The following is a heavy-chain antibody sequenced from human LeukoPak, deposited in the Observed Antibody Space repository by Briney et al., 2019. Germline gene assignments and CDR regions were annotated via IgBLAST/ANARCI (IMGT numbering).Heavy chain of an antibody. J-gene: IGHJ6*02. Sequence: TSETLSLTCTASGGSISSYYWSWIRQPAGKGLEWIGRIYTSGSTNYNPSLKSRVTMSVDTSKNQFSLKLSSVTAADTAVYYCARSQYPSYYYYGMDVWGQGTTVTVSS. CDR2: IYTSGST. V-gene: IGHV4-4*07. D-gene: IGHD2-2*01. CDR1: GGSISSYY. CDR3: ARSQYPSYYYYGMDV.